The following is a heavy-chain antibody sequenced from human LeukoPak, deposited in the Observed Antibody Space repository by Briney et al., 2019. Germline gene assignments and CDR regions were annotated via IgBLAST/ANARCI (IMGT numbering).Heavy chain of an antibody. CDR3: ARHGSSSGWSDFDY. CDR2: IYYSGST. V-gene: IGHV4-59*08. D-gene: IGHD6-19*01. Sequence: NPSETLSLTCTVSGGSISSYYWSWIRQPPGEGLERIGYIYYSGSTNYNPSLKSRVTISVDTSKNQFSLKLSSVTAADTAVYYCARHGSSSGWSDFDYWGQGTLVTVSS. CDR1: GGSISSYY. J-gene: IGHJ4*02.